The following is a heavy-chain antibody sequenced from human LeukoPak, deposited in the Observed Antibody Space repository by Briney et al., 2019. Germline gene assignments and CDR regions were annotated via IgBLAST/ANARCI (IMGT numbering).Heavy chain of an antibody. V-gene: IGHV3-7*01. Sequence: PGESLRLCCAAPGLSLSSYWMRRVRQATGKGLEWVANKKQDRSEKYYVDSVKFRCTIYTDNAMNSLYLQMNSLRAEDTAVYYCAREWRAPRAFDIWGQGTMVTVSS. CDR1: GLSLSSYW. CDR2: KKQDRSEK. J-gene: IGHJ3*02. D-gene: IGHD3-3*01. CDR3: AREWRAPRAFDI.